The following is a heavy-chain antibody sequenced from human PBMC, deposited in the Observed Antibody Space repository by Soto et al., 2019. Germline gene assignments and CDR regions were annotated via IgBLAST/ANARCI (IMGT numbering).Heavy chain of an antibody. CDR1: GGSISSDNYF. D-gene: IGHD3-16*02. V-gene: IGHV4-30-4*01. J-gene: IGHJ3*02. CDR2: IYYSGSA. Sequence: QVQLQESGPGLVKSSQTLTLTCSVSGGSISSDNYFWSWIRQPPGKGLEWIGYIYYSGSAHYNPSLKSRFTISVDTSKNQFSLYLFSVTAADTAMYYCAREVIPAATLGSDAFDIWGQGTMVTVSS. CDR3: AREVIPAATLGSDAFDI.